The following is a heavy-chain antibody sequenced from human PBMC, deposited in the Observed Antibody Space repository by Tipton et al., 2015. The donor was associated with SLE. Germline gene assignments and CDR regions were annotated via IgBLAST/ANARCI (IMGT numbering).Heavy chain of an antibody. CDR2: IYTSGST. Sequence: TLSLTCTVSGGSISSGSYYWSWIRQPAGKGLEWIGRIYTSGSTNYNPSLKSRVTISVDTSKNQFSLKLSSVTAADTAVYYCATPGGDSSGWYYFDYWGQGTLVTVSS. V-gene: IGHV4-61*02. J-gene: IGHJ4*02. CDR1: GGSISSGSYY. D-gene: IGHD6-19*01. CDR3: ATPGGDSSGWYYFDY.